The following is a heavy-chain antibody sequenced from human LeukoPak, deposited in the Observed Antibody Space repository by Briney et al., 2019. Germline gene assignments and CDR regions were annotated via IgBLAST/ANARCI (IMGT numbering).Heavy chain of an antibody. CDR3: ATAPSGMDV. Sequence: GESLKISCKGSGYSFTTYWISWVRQMPGKGLEWRGRIDPSDSYTNYSTSFQGHVTSSADKSISTAYLQWSSLKASDTAMEYCATAPSGMDVCGQGTTVTVSS. CDR1: GYSFTTYW. J-gene: IGHJ6*02. CDR2: IDPSDSYT. V-gene: IGHV5-10-1*01.